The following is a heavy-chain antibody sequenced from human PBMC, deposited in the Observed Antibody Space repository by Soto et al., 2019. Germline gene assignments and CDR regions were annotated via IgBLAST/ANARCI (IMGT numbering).Heavy chain of an antibody. D-gene: IGHD2-2*01. CDR1: GFTFSSYA. CDR3: ARDVVPAARYYYYALDV. Sequence: QVQLVESGGGVVQPGRYLRLSCAASGFTFSSYALHWVRQAPGKGLEWVAVISYDGSNKYYADSVKGRFTISRDSSKNTLYLQMNSLRAEDTAVYYCARDVVPAARYYYYALDVWGQGTTVTVSS. V-gene: IGHV3-30-3*01. CDR2: ISYDGSNK. J-gene: IGHJ6*02.